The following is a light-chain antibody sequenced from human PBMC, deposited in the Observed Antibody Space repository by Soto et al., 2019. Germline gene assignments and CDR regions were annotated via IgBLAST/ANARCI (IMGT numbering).Light chain of an antibody. CDR3: QQYDTWPRT. J-gene: IGKJ1*01. CDR1: QSVSTN. V-gene: IGKV3-15*01. Sequence: EIVMTQSPASLSVTPGVRATLSCWASQSVSTNFAWYLQKPGQAPRLLIYGASTRATAVPVRFTATAYGTEFTFSLSSLHSDAFGVYYCQQYDTWPRTFGQGTKVDIK. CDR2: GAS.